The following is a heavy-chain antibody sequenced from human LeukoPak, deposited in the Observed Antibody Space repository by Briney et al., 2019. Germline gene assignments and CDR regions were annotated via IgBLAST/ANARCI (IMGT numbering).Heavy chain of an antibody. CDR1: GGSISSSSYY. D-gene: IGHD5-12*01. V-gene: IGHV4-39*07. Sequence: PSETLSLTCTVSGGSISSSSYYWGWIRQPPGKGLEWIGNIYYSGTTYYNPSLKSRVTISVDTSKNQFSLKVSSVTAADTAVYYCARVTGYDWESSYDYWGQGTLVTVSS. CDR2: IYYSGTT. J-gene: IGHJ4*02. CDR3: ARVTGYDWESSYDY.